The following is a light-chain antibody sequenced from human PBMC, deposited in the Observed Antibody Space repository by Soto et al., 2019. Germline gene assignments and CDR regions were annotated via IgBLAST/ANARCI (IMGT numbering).Light chain of an antibody. CDR2: STN. CDR1: SGAVSPTHY. J-gene: IGLJ3*02. Sequence: QSVVTQEPSFSVSPGGTATLTCGLSSGAVSPTHYPSWYQQTPGQAPRTLIYSTNTRSSGVPDRFSGSIPGNKAVVTISGAQADDEADYYCVLYVRSGIWMFGGGTKVTVL. V-gene: IGLV8-61*01. CDR3: VLYVRSGIWM.